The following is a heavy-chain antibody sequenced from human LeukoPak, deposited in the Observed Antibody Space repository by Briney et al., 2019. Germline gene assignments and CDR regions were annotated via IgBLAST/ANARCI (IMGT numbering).Heavy chain of an antibody. Sequence: GSVKVSCKASGYTFTSYDINWVRQATGQGLEWMGWMNPNSGNTGYAQKFQGRVTITRNTSISTAYMELSSLRSEDTAVYYCARTYSSGWYLTYYFDYWGQGTLVTVSS. CDR2: MNPNSGNT. CDR1: GYTFTSYD. CDR3: ARTYSSGWYLTYYFDY. D-gene: IGHD6-19*01. J-gene: IGHJ4*02. V-gene: IGHV1-8*03.